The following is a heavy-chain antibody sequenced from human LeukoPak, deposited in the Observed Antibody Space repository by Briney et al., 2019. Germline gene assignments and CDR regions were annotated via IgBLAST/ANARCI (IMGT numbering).Heavy chain of an antibody. CDR2: ISGGGVTT. CDR3: ARDRRSIAVAGFWVQPPLGGDY. Sequence: GGSLRLSCAASGFTFNNYGMSWVRQAPGKGLEWVSAISGGGVTTYYADSVKGRFTISRDNAKNSLYLQMNSLRAEDTAVYYCARDRRSIAVAGFWVQPPLGGDYWGQGTLVTVSS. CDR1: GFTFNNYG. D-gene: IGHD6-19*01. J-gene: IGHJ4*02. V-gene: IGHV3-23*01.